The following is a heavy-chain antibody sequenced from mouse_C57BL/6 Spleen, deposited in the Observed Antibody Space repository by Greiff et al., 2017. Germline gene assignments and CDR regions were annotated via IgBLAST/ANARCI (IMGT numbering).Heavy chain of an antibody. Sequence: QVQLQQSGPELVKPGASVKISCKASGYAFSSSWMNWVKQRPGKGLEWIGRIYPGDGDTNYNGKFKGKATLTADKSSSKAYMQLSSLTSEDSAVYFCARRDYDEAWFAYWGQGTLVTVSA. D-gene: IGHD2-4*01. J-gene: IGHJ3*01. CDR2: IYPGDGDT. CDR1: GYAFSSSW. CDR3: ARRDYDEAWFAY. V-gene: IGHV1-82*01.